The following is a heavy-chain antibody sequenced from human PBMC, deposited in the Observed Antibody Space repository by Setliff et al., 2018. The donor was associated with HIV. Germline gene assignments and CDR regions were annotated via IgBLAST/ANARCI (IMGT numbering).Heavy chain of an antibody. J-gene: IGHJ4*02. CDR3: AAFDSGRDV. D-gene: IGHD6-19*01. CDR2: INHSGST. Sequence: SETLSLTCTVSGGSITRTPYYWGWIRQPPGKGLEWIGEINHSGSTNYNPSYKSRVTVSLDTSKIQFSLKLNSVTAADTGVYYCAAFDSGRDVWGQGTPVTVSS. V-gene: IGHV4-39*07. CDR1: GGSITRTPYY.